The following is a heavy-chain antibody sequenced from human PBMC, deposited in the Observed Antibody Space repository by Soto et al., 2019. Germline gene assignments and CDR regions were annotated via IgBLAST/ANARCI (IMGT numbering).Heavy chain of an antibody. CDR2: ISYDGSNK. V-gene: IGHV3-30*18. D-gene: IGHD6-19*01. Sequence: GGSLRLSCAASGFTFSSYGMHWVRQAPGKGLEWVAVISYDGSNKYYADSVKGRFTISRDNSKNTLYLQMNSLRAEDTAVYYCAKDPVQYSSGWLYDYWGQGTLVTVS. CDR3: AKDPVQYSSGWLYDY. CDR1: GFTFSSYG. J-gene: IGHJ4*02.